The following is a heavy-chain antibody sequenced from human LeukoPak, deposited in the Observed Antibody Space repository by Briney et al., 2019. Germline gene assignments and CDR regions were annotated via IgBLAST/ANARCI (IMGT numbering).Heavy chain of an antibody. D-gene: IGHD2-2*01. CDR2: IYYSGST. CDR3: ARGLPNDDAFDI. Sequence: NPSETLSLTCTVSGGSISSYYWNWIRQPPGKGLEWIGYIYYSGSTNYNPSLKSRVTISVDTSKNQFSLKLSSVTAADTAVYYCARGLPNDDAFDIWGQGTMVTVSS. V-gene: IGHV4-59*01. J-gene: IGHJ3*02. CDR1: GGSISSYY.